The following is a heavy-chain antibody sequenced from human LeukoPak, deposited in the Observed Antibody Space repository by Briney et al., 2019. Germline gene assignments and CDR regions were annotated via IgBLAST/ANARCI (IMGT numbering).Heavy chain of an antibody. CDR3: AKESNEKNRPYYYMDV. J-gene: IGHJ6*03. CDR2: IWYDGSNK. D-gene: IGHD1-1*01. V-gene: IGHV3-33*06. CDR1: GLTFSSYG. Sequence: PGGSLRLSCAASGLTFSSYGMHWVRQAPGKGLEWVAVIWYDGSNKYYADSVKGRFTISRDNSKNTLYLQMNSLRAEDTAVYYCAKESNEKNRPYYYMDVWGKGTTVTVSS.